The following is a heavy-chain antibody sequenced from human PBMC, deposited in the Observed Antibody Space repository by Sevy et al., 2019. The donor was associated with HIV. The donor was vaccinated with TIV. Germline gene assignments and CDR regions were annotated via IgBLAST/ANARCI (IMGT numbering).Heavy chain of an antibody. Sequence: GGSLRLSCAVSGFTINSYAVNWVRQAPGKGLGWVAGISYDGSHEYYADSVKGRFTISRDSSKNTLYLQMNSLRPEDTAVYYCARDFGYCLSGVCIPSGMDVWGPGTTVTVSS. CDR3: ARDFGYCLSGVCIPSGMDV. CDR2: ISYDGSHE. CDR1: GFTINSYA. V-gene: IGHV3-30-3*01. D-gene: IGHD2-8*01. J-gene: IGHJ6*02.